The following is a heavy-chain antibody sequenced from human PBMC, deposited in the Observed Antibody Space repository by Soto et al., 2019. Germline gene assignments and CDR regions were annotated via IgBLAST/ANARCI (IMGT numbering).Heavy chain of an antibody. J-gene: IGHJ4*02. CDR1: GGTFNSYT. CDR3: ATCYGSVSAHFDS. CDR2: VNPIVGMS. V-gene: IGHV1-69*02. Sequence: QVQLVQSGAEVKKPGSSVKVSCTASGGTFNSYTINWVRQAPGQGLEWVGRVNPIVGMSNTAQKLQGRVTIMADKSTSKAYMDLTGLKSEATAVYYCATCYGSVSAHFDSWGQGTLITVSS. D-gene: IGHD3-10*01.